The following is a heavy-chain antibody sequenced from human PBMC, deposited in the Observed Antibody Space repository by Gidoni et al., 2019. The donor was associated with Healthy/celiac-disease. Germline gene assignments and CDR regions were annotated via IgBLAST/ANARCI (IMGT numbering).Heavy chain of an antibody. D-gene: IGHD3-10*01. J-gene: IGHJ4*02. CDR1: GFTFSSYA. Sequence: EVQLLESGGGLVQPGGSLRISCAASGFTFSSYAMSWVRQAPGKGLEWVSAISGSGGSTYYADSVKGRFTISRDNSKNTLYLQMNSLRAEDTAVYYCAKDLSGVLLWFGESRGFDYWGQGTLVTVSS. V-gene: IGHV3-23*01. CDR2: ISGSGGST. CDR3: AKDLSGVLLWFGESRGFDY.